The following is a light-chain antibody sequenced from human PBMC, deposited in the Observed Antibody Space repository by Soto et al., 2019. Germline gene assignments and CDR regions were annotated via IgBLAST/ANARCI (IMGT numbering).Light chain of an antibody. V-gene: IGKV3D-20*02. Sequence: EIVLTQYPGTLSLSPGERCTLSCRTSQSRGSNFLAWYQHKPGQAPRLLIYASYNRATGIPARFSGSGSETEFTLTISSLQAEDSAVYYCQQRSNWPITFGRVTRLEIK. CDR2: ASY. CDR1: QSRGSNF. CDR3: QQRSNWPIT. J-gene: IGKJ5*01.